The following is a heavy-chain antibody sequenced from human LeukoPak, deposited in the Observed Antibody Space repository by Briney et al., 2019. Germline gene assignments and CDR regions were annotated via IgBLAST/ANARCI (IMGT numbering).Heavy chain of an antibody. J-gene: IGHJ1*01. CDR2: ISGSGGST. D-gene: IGHD4-17*01. V-gene: IGHV3-23*01. Sequence: GGSLRLSCAASGFTFNSYAMSWVRQAPGKGLEWVSVISGSGGSTYYADSVKGRFTLSRDNSKNTLYLQMNSLRAEDTAVYYCAKEIYGDSTGGRFQQWGQGTLVTVSS. CDR3: AKEIYGDSTGGRFQQ. CDR1: GFTFNSYA.